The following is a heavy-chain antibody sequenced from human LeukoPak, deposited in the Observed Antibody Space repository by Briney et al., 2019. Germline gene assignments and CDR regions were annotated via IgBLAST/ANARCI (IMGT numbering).Heavy chain of an antibody. CDR1: GFTFNSYA. J-gene: IGHJ5*02. V-gene: IGHV3-23*01. CDR2: ISGSGDRT. CDR3: AKDRIGGVAVAGKGRWFDP. Sequence: GGSLRLSCAASGFTFNSYAMSWVRQAPGKGLEWVSTISGSGDRTSYADSVKGRFTNSRDNSKNTLFLQMNSLRAEDTAVYYCAKDRIGGVAVAGKGRWFDPWGQGTLVTVSS. D-gene: IGHD6-19*01.